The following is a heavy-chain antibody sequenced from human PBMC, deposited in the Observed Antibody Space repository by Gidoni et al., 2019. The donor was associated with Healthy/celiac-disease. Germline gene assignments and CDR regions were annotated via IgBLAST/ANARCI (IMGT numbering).Heavy chain of an antibody. CDR3: TTDLITIFGVAIIYGMDV. V-gene: IGHV3-15*01. J-gene: IGHJ6*02. Sequence: EVQLVESGGGLVKPGGSFRLSCEASGLTFSHARMRGVSQAPGKGPEWVGRIKSKTAGGTTYYAAPVKGRFTISRDDSKNTLYLQMNSLKTEDTAVYYCTTDLITIFGVAIIYGMDVWGQGTTVTVSS. CDR2: IKSKTAGGTT. D-gene: IGHD3-3*01. CDR1: GLTFSHAR.